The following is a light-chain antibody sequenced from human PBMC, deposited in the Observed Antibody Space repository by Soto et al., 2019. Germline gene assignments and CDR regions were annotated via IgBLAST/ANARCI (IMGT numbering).Light chain of an antibody. Sequence: SYELTQPPSVSVSPGQTASITCSGDKLGDKYACWYQQKPGQSPVLVIYQDSKRPSGIPERFSGSNSGKTAALTLSGTQAMCEADYYCRAWDSSTVVFGGGTKLTVL. CDR3: RAWDSSTVV. CDR1: KLGDKY. J-gene: IGLJ2*01. V-gene: IGLV3-1*01. CDR2: QDS.